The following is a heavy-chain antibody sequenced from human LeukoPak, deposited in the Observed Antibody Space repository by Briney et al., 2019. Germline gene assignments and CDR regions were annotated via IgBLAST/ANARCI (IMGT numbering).Heavy chain of an antibody. CDR3: ARGEYSSSSAGGKDFDY. CDR2: IWYDGSNK. V-gene: IGHV3-33*01. CDR1: GFTFSNYG. J-gene: IGHJ4*02. D-gene: IGHD6-13*01. Sequence: GRSLRLSCAASGFTFSNYGMHWVRQAPGKGLEWVAVIWYDGSNKHYADSVKGRFTNSRDNSKNTLYLQMNGLRAEDTAVYYCARGEYSSSSAGGKDFDYWGQGTLVTVSS.